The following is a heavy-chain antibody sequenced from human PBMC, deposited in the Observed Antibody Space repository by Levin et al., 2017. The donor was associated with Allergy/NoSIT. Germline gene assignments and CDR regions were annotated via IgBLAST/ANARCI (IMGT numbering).Heavy chain of an antibody. CDR2: IYPGDSDT. D-gene: IGHD2-2*03. J-gene: IGHJ1*01. V-gene: IGHV5-51*01. CDR1: GYSFTSYW. Sequence: GGSLRLSCKGSGYSFTSYWIGWVRQMPGKGLEWMGIIYPGDSDTRYSPSFQGQVTISADKSISTAYLQWSSLKASDTAMYYCARLDMLVGPPHWGQGTLVIVST. CDR3: ARLDMLVGPPH.